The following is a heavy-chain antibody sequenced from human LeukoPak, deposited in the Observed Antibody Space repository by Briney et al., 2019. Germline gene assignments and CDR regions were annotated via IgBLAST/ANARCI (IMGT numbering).Heavy chain of an antibody. D-gene: IGHD2-2*01. V-gene: IGHV3-23*01. CDR3: AKAGVVVPAANYDY. CDR1: GFAFSSYA. J-gene: IGHJ4*02. CDR2: ISGSGGST. Sequence: GGSLRLSCAASGFAFSSYAMRWVRQAPGKGLEWVSAISGSGGSTYYADSVKGRFTISRDNSKNTLYLQMNSLRAEDTAVYYCAKAGVVVPAANYDYWGQGTLVTVSS.